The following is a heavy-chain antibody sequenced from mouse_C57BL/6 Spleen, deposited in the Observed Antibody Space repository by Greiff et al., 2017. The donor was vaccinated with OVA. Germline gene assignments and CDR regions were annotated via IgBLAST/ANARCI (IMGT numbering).Heavy chain of an antibody. CDR2: IDPSDSET. CDR1: GYTFTSYW. CDR3: AREKLGHYFDY. D-gene: IGHD4-1*01. Sequence: QVQLQQPGAELVRPGSSVKLSCKASGYTFTSYWMHWVKQRPIQGLEWIGNIDPSDSETHYNQKFKDKATLTVDKSSSTAYMQLSSLTSEDSAVYYCAREKLGHYFDYWGQGTTLTVSS. J-gene: IGHJ2*01. V-gene: IGHV1-52*01.